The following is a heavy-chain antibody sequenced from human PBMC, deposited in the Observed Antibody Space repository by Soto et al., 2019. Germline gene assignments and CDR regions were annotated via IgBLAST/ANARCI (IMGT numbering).Heavy chain of an antibody. CDR2: INPNSGGT. Sequence: ASVKVSCKASGYTFTGYYMHWVRQAPGQGLEWVGWINPNSGGTSYAQKFQGRVTMTRDTSISTAYMELSRLRSDDTAVYYCAIAAALAGVPSWFDPWGQGTLDTVSS. CDR3: AIAAALAGVPSWFDP. J-gene: IGHJ5*02. D-gene: IGHD6-13*01. CDR1: GYTFTGYY. V-gene: IGHV1-2*02.